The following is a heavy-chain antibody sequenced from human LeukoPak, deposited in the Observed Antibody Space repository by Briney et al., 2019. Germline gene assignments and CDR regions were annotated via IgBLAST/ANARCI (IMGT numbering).Heavy chain of an antibody. Sequence: PGRSLRLSCAASGFTFSSYGMHWVRQAPGKGLEWVAVISYDGSNKYYADSVKGRFTISRDNSKNTLYLQMNSLRAEDTAVYYCAKGGYDDSSGYYRDWGQGTLVTVSS. CDR3: AKGGYDDSSGYYRD. CDR2: ISYDGSNK. CDR1: GFTFSSYG. D-gene: IGHD3-22*01. V-gene: IGHV3-30*18. J-gene: IGHJ4*02.